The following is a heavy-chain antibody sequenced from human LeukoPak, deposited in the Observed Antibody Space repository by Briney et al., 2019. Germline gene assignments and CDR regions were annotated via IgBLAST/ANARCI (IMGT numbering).Heavy chain of an antibody. J-gene: IGHJ6*03. CDR1: GFTFDDYG. D-gene: IGHD6-19*01. V-gene: IGHV3-23*01. CDR2: ISGSGGST. Sequence: GGSLRLSCAASGFTFDDYGMNWVRQAPGKGLEWVSAISGSGGSTYYADSVKGRFTISRDNSKNTLYLQMNSLRAEDTAVYYCAKRPGDSSGWQNYYYYYYYMDVWGKGTTVTISS. CDR3: AKRPGDSSGWQNYYYYYYYMDV.